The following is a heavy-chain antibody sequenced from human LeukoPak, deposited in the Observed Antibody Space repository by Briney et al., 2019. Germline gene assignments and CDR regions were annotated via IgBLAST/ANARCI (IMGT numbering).Heavy chain of an antibody. CDR1: GGSFSGYY. J-gene: IGHJ4*02. D-gene: IGHD2-2*01. Sequence: SETLSLTCAVYGGSFSGYYWSWIRQPPGKGLEWIGEINHSGSTNYNPSLKSRVTISVDTSKNQFSLKLSSVTAADTAVYYCARYHSTWGLNYWGQGTLVTVSS. CDR3: ARYHSTWGLNY. V-gene: IGHV4-34*01. CDR2: INHSGST.